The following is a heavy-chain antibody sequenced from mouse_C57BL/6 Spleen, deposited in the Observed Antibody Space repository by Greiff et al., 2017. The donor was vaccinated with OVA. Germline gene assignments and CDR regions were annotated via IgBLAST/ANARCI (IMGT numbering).Heavy chain of an antibody. V-gene: IGHV5-9-1*02. J-gene: IGHJ3*01. CDR1: GFTFSSYA. Sequence: EVKLMESGEGLVKPGGSLKLSCAASGFTFSSYAMSWVRQTPEKRLEWVAYISSGGDYIYYADTVKGRFTISRDNARNTLYLQMSSLKSEDTAMYYCTKEDYGNYFAYWGQGTLVTVSA. CDR2: ISSGGDYI. CDR3: TKEDYGNYFAY. D-gene: IGHD2-1*01.